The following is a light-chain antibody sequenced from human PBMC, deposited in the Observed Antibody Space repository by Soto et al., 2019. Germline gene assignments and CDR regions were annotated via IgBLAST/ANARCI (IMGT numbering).Light chain of an antibody. V-gene: IGLV2-14*03. Sequence: QSALTQPASVSASPGQSITISCTGTSSDIGDYNYVSWYQQRPGEAPKLILYEVENRPSGISDRFSGSKSGNTASLTISGLRTEDEADYYCSSYTSTVTLVVFGGGTKLPVL. J-gene: IGLJ2*01. CDR3: SSYTSTVTLVV. CDR2: EVE. CDR1: SSDIGDYNY.